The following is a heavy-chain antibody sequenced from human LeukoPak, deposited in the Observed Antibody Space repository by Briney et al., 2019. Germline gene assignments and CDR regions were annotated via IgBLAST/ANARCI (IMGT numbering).Heavy chain of an antibody. J-gene: IGHJ4*02. CDR3: AKHCSSSTCYPD. D-gene: IGHD2-2*01. Sequence: PVGSLRLSCAASGFDFDSYSINWVRQVPGKGLEWVSSISSGSSYIYYADSVKGRFTISRDNAKNLMYLQMSSLRAEDTAVYYCAKHCSSSTCYPDWGQGTLVTVSS. CDR2: ISSGSSYI. V-gene: IGHV3-21*01. CDR1: GFDFDSYS.